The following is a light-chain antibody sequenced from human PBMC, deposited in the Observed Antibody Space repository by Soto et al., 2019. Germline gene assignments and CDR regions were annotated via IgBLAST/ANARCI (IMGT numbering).Light chain of an antibody. V-gene: IGKV3-15*01. Sequence: DIVLTQSPATLSVSPGERATLSCRASLPISNKLAWCQQRPGQSLRLLIYGASARAHGVPARFSGSGSGTEFTLTISSLQSEDLAVYYCQQYENWPPAVTFGGGTNVEIK. CDR2: GAS. CDR1: LPISNK. J-gene: IGKJ4*01. CDR3: QQYENWPPAVT.